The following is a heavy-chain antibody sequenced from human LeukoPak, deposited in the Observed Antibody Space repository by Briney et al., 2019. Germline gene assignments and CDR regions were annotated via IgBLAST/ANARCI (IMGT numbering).Heavy chain of an antibody. Sequence: PSETLSLTCAVYGGSFSGYYWSWIRQPPGKGLEWIGEINHSGSTNYNPSLKSRVTISVDTSKNQFSLKLSSVTAADTAVYYCARVSPNPVTTLQYFDYWGQGTLVTVSS. CDR1: GGSFSGYY. V-gene: IGHV4-34*01. D-gene: IGHD4-17*01. J-gene: IGHJ4*02. CDR3: ARVSPNPVTTLQYFDY. CDR2: INHSGST.